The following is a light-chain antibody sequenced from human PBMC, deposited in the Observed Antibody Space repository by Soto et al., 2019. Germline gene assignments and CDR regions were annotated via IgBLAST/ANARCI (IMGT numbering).Light chain of an antibody. Sequence: DIQMTWSPSTLSASVGDRVTITCRASESISRWLAWYQQKPGKAPKLLIHRASTLETGVPSRISGSGSGTDFTLTISNLQPDDFATYYCQQYKSYSPYTFGQGTKVDNK. J-gene: IGKJ2*01. V-gene: IGKV1-5*03. CDR2: RAS. CDR1: ESISRW. CDR3: QQYKSYSPYT.